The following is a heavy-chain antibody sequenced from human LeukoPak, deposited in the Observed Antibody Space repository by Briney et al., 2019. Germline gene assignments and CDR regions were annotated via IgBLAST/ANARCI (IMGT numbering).Heavy chain of an antibody. D-gene: IGHD2-2*01. V-gene: IGHV3-23*01. J-gene: IGHJ4*02. CDR3: AKASPSSYCGTTSCSVNFDY. CDR2: LSVST. CDR1: GFTFRSYA. Sequence: GGSLRLSCAASGFTFRSYAMSWVRQAPGKGLEWVSSLSVSTYYADSVKGRFTISRDNSKNTLFLQMISLRAEDTAVYYCAKASPSSYCGTTSCSVNFDYWGQGTLVTVSS.